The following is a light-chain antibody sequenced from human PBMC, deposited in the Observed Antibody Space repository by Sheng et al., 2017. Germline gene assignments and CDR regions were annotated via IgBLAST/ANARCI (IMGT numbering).Light chain of an antibody. J-gene: IGKJ4*01. CDR2: DAS. V-gene: IGKV3-20*01. CDR1: QSVASNY. CDR3: QQYGSSPLT. Sequence: IVLTQSPGTLSLSPGERATLSCRASQSVASNYLAWYQQKPGQAPRLLMYDASNRATGIPDRFSGSGSGTDFTLTINRLEPEDFAVYYCQQYGSSPLTFGGGTKVEIK.